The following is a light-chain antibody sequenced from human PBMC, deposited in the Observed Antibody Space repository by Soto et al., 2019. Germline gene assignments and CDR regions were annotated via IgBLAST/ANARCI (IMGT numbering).Light chain of an antibody. V-gene: IGLV6-57*01. J-gene: IGLJ2*01. Sequence: NFMLTQPHSVSESPGKTVTISCTRSSGNIASNFVQWFQQRPGSSPSTVIYENHQRPSGVSNRFSGSVDSSSNSASLTISGLQTEDGADYSCQSYDDTTPVVFGGGTQLTVL. CDR1: SGNIASNF. CDR2: ENH. CDR3: QSYDDTTPVV.